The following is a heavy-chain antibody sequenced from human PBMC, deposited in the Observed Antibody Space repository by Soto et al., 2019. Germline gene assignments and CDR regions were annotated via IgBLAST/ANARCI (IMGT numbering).Heavy chain of an antibody. CDR1: GGSISSGGYY. D-gene: IGHD3-3*01. CDR3: ARATDFWSGYPYVDD. Sequence: SETLSLTCTVSGGSISSGGYYWSWIRQHPGKGLEWIGYIYYSGSTYYNPSLKSRVTISVDTSKNQFSLKLSSVTAADTAVYYCARATDFWSGYPYVDDSGQGTLVTVSS. V-gene: IGHV4-31*03. J-gene: IGHJ4*02. CDR2: IYYSGST.